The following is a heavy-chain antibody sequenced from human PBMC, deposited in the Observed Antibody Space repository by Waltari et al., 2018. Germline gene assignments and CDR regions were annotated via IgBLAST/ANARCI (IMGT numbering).Heavy chain of an antibody. V-gene: IGHV3-21*01. CDR3: ARDLGRSGDYFDY. Sequence: EVQLVESGGGLVKPGGSLRLSCAASGFTFRSYSLNWVRQAPGKGLEWVSSISSSSSYIYYADSVKGRFTISRDNAKNSLYLQMNSLRAEDTAVYYCARDLGRSGDYFDYWGQGTLVTVSS. J-gene: IGHJ4*02. D-gene: IGHD3-16*01. CDR1: GFTFRSYS. CDR2: ISSSSSYI.